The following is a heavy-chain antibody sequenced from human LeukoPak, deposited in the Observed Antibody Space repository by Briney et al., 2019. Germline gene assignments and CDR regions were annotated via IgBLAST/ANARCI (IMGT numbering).Heavy chain of an antibody. CDR3: ARDRGSPLSYSSSWYGIDY. Sequence: GGSLRLSCAASGFTFSSYSMNWVRQAPGKGLEWVSSISSSSSYIYYADSVKGRFTIPRDNAKNSLYLQMNSLRAEDTAVYYCARDRGSPLSYSSSWYGIDYWGQGTLVTVSS. CDR2: ISSSSSYI. V-gene: IGHV3-21*01. CDR1: GFTFSSYS. D-gene: IGHD6-13*01. J-gene: IGHJ4*02.